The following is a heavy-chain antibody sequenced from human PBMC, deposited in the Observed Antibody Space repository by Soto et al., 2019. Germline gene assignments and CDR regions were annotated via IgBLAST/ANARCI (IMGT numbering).Heavy chain of an antibody. CDR2: IGESGTPT. V-gene: IGHV3-23*01. J-gene: IGHJ6*02. D-gene: IGHD5-18*01. CDR3: ARYILGVRYYGMDV. CDR1: GFTFSSYA. Sequence: EVQLFESGGGLVQPGGSLRLSCAASGFTFSSYAMKWVRQAPGKGLEWVSLIGESGTPTYYADSVKGRFTISRDNSGNTLFLELYSLRAEDTAVYYCARYILGVRYYGMDVWGQGTTVTVSS.